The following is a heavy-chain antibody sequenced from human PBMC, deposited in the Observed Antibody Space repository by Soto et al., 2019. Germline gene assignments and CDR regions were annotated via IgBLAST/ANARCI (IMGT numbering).Heavy chain of an antibody. CDR2: IIPIFGTA. V-gene: IGHV1-69*13. CDR1: GGTFSSYA. Sequence: GASVKVSCKASGGTFSSYARSWVRQAHGQGLEWMGGIIPIFGTANYAQKIQGRVTITADESTSTAYMELSSLRSEDTAVYYCARDRFSGDFDSITYGMDVWGQGTTVTVSS. CDR3: ARDRFSGDFDSITYGMDV. J-gene: IGHJ6*02. D-gene: IGHD3-9*01.